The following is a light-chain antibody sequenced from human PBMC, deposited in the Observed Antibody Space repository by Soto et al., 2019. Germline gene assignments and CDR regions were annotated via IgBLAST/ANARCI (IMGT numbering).Light chain of an antibody. CDR2: DAS. V-gene: IGKV1-5*01. CDR1: QSISSL. J-gene: IGKJ2*01. CDR3: QQYEAFSFT. Sequence: DIQMTQSPSTLSASIGDTVTITCRASQSISSLLAWYQQKPGKTPKLLIFDASDLESGVPSRFSGSGSGTEFTLTIRSLQPEDFATYYCQQYEAFSFTFGQGTKVDIK.